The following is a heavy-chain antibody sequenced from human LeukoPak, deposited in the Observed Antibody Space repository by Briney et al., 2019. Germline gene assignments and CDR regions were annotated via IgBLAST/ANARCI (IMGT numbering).Heavy chain of an antibody. D-gene: IGHD5-12*01. CDR2: ISGSGGSR. CDR1: GFTFSSYG. J-gene: IGHJ4*02. CDR3: ANLGGYDPLFDY. Sequence: GGSLRLSCAASGFTFSSYGMSWVRQAPGKGVEWGSAISGSGGSRYYADSVKGRFTISRDNSKNTLYLQMNSLRAEDTAVYYCANLGGYDPLFDYWGQGTLVTVSS. V-gene: IGHV3-23*01.